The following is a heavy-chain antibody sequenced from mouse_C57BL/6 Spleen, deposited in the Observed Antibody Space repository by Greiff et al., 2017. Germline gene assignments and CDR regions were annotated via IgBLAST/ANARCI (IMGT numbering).Heavy chain of an antibody. D-gene: IGHD3-2*02. CDR2: IHPNSGST. Sequence: QVHVKQSGAELVKPGASVKLSCKASGYTFTSYWMHWVKQRPGQGLEWIGMIHPNSGSTNYNEKFKSKATLTVDKSSSTAYMQLSSLTSEDSAVYYCAGSSGYGFAYWGQGTLVTVSA. CDR3: AGSSGYGFAY. J-gene: IGHJ3*01. V-gene: IGHV1-64*01. CDR1: GYTFTSYW.